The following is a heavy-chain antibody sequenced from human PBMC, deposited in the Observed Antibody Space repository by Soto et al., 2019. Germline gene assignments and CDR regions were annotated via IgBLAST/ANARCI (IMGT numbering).Heavy chain of an antibody. Sequence: ASVKVSCKASGGTFSSYTISWVRQAPGQGLEWMGRIIPILGIANYAQKFQGRVTITADKSTSTAYMELSSLRSEDTAVYYCARGVGDGDYDGKGYYYYYMDVWGKGTTVTVSS. CDR3: ARGVGDGDYDGKGYYYYYMDV. CDR2: IIPILGIA. V-gene: IGHV1-69*02. J-gene: IGHJ6*03. D-gene: IGHD4-17*01. CDR1: GGTFSSYT.